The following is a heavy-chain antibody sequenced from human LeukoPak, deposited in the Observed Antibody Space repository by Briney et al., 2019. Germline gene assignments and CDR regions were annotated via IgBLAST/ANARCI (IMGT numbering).Heavy chain of an antibody. CDR3: ARDFDYYGSGSYYNSRANFDY. D-gene: IGHD3-10*01. V-gene: IGHV6-1*01. CDR2: TYYRSKWYN. J-gene: IGHJ4*02. CDR1: GDSFSSNSAA. Sequence: SQTLSLTCAISGDSFSSNSAAWNWIRQSPSRGLEWLGRTYYRSKWYNDYAVSVKSRITINPDTSKNQFSLQLNSVTPEDTAVYYCARDFDYYGSGSYYNSRANFDYWGQGTLVTVSS.